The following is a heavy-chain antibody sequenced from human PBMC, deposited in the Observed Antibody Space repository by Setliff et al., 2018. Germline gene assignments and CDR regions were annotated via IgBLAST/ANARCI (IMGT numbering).Heavy chain of an antibody. D-gene: IGHD3-22*01. J-gene: IGHJ4*02. Sequence: GGSLRLSCAASGFTFSTYAMSWVRQAPGKGLEWVSTIYSGDRNTFYTDSVKGRFTIFRDGSKNSLYLQMNSLRAEDTAVYYCAREHYYDSSGYSTLDYWGRGTLVTVSS. V-gene: IGHV3-23*03. CDR3: AREHYYDSSGYSTLDY. CDR1: GFTFSTYA. CDR2: IYSGDRNT.